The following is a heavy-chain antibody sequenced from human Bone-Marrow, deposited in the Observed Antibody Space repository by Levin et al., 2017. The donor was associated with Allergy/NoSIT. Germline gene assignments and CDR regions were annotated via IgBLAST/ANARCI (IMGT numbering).Heavy chain of an antibody. CDR3: ARVNKDHYDIVAAPMRDYFYYGLDV. CDR2: IAPRLGIA. D-gene: IGHD3-9*01. Sequence: KISCKASGGSFSNYSLNWVRQAPGQGLEWMGRIAPRLGIANYAQKFQGRVAITADKSTTTAYLELSSLRSGDTVVYFCARVNKDHYDIVAAPMRDYFYYGLDVWGQGTTVTVSS. V-gene: IGHV1-69*02. CDR1: GGSFSNYS. J-gene: IGHJ6*02.